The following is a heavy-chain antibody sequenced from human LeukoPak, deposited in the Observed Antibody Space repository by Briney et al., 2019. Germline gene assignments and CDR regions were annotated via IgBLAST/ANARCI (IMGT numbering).Heavy chain of an antibody. CDR1: GFTFSHYG. V-gene: IGHV3-21*01. Sequence: PGGSLRLSCAASGFTFSHYGMNWVRQAPGKGLEWVSSISSSSSYIYYADSVKGRFTVSRNNAKNSLYLQMDSLRAEDTAVYYCARVFSGTYLNYHHFDYWGQGTLVTVSS. J-gene: IGHJ4*02. CDR3: ARVFSGTYLNYHHFDY. D-gene: IGHD1-26*01. CDR2: ISSSSSYI.